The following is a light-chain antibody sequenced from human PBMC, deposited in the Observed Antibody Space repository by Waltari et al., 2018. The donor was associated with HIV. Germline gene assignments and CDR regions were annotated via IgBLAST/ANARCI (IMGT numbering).Light chain of an antibody. CDR1: QTLRAD. V-gene: IGKV1-17*01. Sequence: DIQMSQSPSSLSASVGDRITITCRASQTLRADLAWHQQKPGRPPNRLIFDATSLQNGVPSRFSGSGSGTEFTLTISSLQPEDFATYYCLQYNTYPLTFGGGTKVEIK. J-gene: IGKJ4*01. CDR2: DAT. CDR3: LQYNTYPLT.